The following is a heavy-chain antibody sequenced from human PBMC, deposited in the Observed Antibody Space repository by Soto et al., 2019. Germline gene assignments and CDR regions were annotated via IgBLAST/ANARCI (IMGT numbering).Heavy chain of an antibody. CDR3: ARGSYCSGGSCSLPDY. V-gene: IGHV1-2*04. CDR2: INPNSGGT. Sequence: ASVKVSCKASGYTFTGYYMHLVRQAPGQGLEWMGWINPNSGGTNYAQKFQGWVTMTRDTSISTAYMELSRLRSDDTAVYYCARGSYCSGGSCSLPDYWGQGTLVTVSS. D-gene: IGHD2-15*01. J-gene: IGHJ4*02. CDR1: GYTFTGYY.